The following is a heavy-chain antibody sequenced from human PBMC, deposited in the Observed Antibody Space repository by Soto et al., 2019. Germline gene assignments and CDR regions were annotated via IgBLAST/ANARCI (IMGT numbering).Heavy chain of an antibody. D-gene: IGHD1-26*01. J-gene: IGHJ4*02. CDR3: ATGQWELDY. Sequence: PGGSLRLSCTDFGSSFSRYWMNWVRQAPGKGLEWVANINQDGSEKSYVDSVKGRFSISRDNAKNSVQLQMNSLRTDDTAVYYCATGQWELDYWGQGTLVTVSS. CDR1: GSSFSRYW. V-gene: IGHV3-7*03. CDR2: INQDGSEK.